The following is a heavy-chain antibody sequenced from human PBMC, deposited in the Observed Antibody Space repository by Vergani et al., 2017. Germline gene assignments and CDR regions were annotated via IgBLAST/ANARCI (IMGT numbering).Heavy chain of an antibody. CDR3: ATKSCGTPGCQIGYFRE. J-gene: IGHJ1*01. Sequence: QVHLVESGGGVVQPGRSLRLSCVVSGFTSSYYGMHWVRQAPGKGLEWVAVISYDGTQKYYADSVKGRFTISRDNSKSTLYLQMNSLRTEDTAVYYCATKSCGTPGCQIGYFREWGEGTKVGVSS. CDR1: GFTSSYYG. D-gene: IGHD1-1*01. V-gene: IGHV3-30*03. CDR2: ISYDGTQK.